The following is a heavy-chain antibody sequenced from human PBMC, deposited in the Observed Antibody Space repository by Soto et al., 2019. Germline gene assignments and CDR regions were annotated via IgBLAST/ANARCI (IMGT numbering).Heavy chain of an antibody. CDR1: GFTFSSYS. V-gene: IGHV3-21*01. Sequence: GGSLRLSCAASGFTFSSYSMNWVRQAPGKGLEWVSSISSSSSYIYYADSVKGRFTISRDNAKNSLYLQMNSLRAEDTAVYYCATRGIRITMVPWFDPWGQGTLVTV. D-gene: IGHD3-10*01. CDR2: ISSSSSYI. CDR3: ATRGIRITMVPWFDP. J-gene: IGHJ5*02.